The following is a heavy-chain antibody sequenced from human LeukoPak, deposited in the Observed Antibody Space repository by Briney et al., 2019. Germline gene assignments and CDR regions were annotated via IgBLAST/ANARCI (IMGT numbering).Heavy chain of an antibody. CDR1: GFSISGYW. J-gene: IGHJ4*02. D-gene: IGHD1-26*01. Sequence: PGGSLRLSCAASGFSISGYWMSWVRQAPGKGLEWVSTISGSGYNTYYADSVKGRFTISRDNSQNTLFLQMNSLSAEDTALYYCAKHSGSYFIYYFDYWGQGTLVTVSS. V-gene: IGHV3-23*01. CDR2: ISGSGYNT. CDR3: AKHSGSYFIYYFDY.